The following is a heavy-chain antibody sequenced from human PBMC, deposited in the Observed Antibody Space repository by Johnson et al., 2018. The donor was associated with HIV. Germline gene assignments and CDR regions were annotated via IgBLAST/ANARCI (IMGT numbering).Heavy chain of an antibody. Sequence: VQLVESGGGVVRPGGSLRLSCTASGFSFDDYGMNWVRQAPGKGLEWVTGINWNGGSTGYADSVKGRFDISRDNAENTLYLQMNSLRAEDTAVYFCTRGPLTVGATIDALDIWGHGTMVTVSS. CDR1: GFSFDDYG. D-gene: IGHD1-26*01. CDR3: TRGPLTVGATIDALDI. V-gene: IGHV3-20*04. CDR2: INWNGGST. J-gene: IGHJ3*02.